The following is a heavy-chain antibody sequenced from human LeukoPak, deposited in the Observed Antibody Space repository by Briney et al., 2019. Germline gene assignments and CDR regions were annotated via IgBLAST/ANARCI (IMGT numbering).Heavy chain of an antibody. V-gene: IGHV1-18*01. CDR3: ARHGRAVMNVWFDP. CDR1: GYTFTNHD. CDR2: ISVYSGNT. D-gene: IGHD1-26*01. J-gene: IGHJ5*02. Sequence: VSVKVACKXSGYTFTNHDISWVRQAPGQGLEWMGWISVYSGNTNYAQDFQGRVTMTTDTSTSTAYMELRSLRADDTAVYYCARHGRAVMNVWFDPWGQGTLVSVSS.